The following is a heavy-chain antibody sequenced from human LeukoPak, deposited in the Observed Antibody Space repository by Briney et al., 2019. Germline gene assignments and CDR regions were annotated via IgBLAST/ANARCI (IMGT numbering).Heavy chain of an antibody. CDR2: ISSSSSTI. D-gene: IGHD6-19*01. CDR1: GFTFSSYS. V-gene: IGHV3-48*01. Sequence: GGSLRLSCAASGFTFSSYSMNWVRQAPGKGLEWVSYISSSSSTIYYAESVKGRFTISRDNAKNSLYLQMNSLRAEDTAVYYCARSSGWYRNAYDVWGQGTMVTVSS. CDR3: ARSSGWYRNAYDV. J-gene: IGHJ3*01.